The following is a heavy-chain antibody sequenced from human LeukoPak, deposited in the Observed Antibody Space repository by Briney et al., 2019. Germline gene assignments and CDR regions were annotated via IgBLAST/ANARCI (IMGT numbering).Heavy chain of an antibody. CDR3: ARGLYSSSWYDNWFDP. Sequence: SSETLSLTCAVSGGSISSGGYSWSWIRQPPGKGLEWIGYIYHSGSTYYNPSLKSRVTISVDRSKNQFSLKLSSVTAADTAVYYCARGLYSSSWYDNWFDPWGQGTLVTVSS. CDR2: IYHSGST. D-gene: IGHD6-13*01. J-gene: IGHJ5*02. CDR1: GGSISSGGYS. V-gene: IGHV4-30-2*01.